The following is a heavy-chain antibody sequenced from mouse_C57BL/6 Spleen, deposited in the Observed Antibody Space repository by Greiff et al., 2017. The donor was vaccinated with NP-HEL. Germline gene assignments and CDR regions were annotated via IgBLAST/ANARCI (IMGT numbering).Heavy chain of an antibody. Sequence: QVQLQQPGAELVKPGASVKLSCKASGYTFTSYWMHWVKQRPGQGLEWIGVIHPDSGSTNYNEKFKSKATMTVDTSSSTAYMQLSSLTSEDSAVYYCARKYYAMDYWGQGTSVTVSS. CDR3: ARKYYAMDY. V-gene: IGHV1-64*01. J-gene: IGHJ4*01. CDR1: GYTFTSYW. CDR2: IHPDSGST.